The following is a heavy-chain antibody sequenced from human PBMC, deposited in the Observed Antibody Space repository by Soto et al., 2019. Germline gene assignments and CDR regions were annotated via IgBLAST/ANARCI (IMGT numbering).Heavy chain of an antibody. D-gene: IGHD2-15*01. J-gene: IGHJ4*02. CDR3: ARDPAPSYCSGGSCYSFGFDY. V-gene: IGHV3-48*01. CDR1: GFTFSSYS. CDR2: ISSSSSTI. Sequence: EVQLVESGGGLVQPGGSLRLSCAASGFTFSSYSMNWVRQAPGKGLEWVSYISSSSSTIYYADSVKGRFTISRDNAKNVLYLQMNSLRAEDTAVYYCARDPAPSYCSGGSCYSFGFDYWGQGTLVTVSS.